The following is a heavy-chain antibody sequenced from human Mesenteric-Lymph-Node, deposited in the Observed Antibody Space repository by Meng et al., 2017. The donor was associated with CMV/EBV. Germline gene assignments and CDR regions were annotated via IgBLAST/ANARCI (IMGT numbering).Heavy chain of an antibody. Sequence: SETLSLTCTVSGGSISSSSYYWGWIRQTPGKGLEWIGSIYYSGSTYYNPSLKSRVTISVDTSKNQFSLKLSSVTAADTAVYYCAFNRRRYDFWSGYLDYWGQGTLVTVSS. V-gene: IGHV4-39*01. CDR1: GGSISSSSYY. CDR3: AFNRRRYDFWSGYLDY. J-gene: IGHJ4*02. CDR2: IYYSGST. D-gene: IGHD3-3*01.